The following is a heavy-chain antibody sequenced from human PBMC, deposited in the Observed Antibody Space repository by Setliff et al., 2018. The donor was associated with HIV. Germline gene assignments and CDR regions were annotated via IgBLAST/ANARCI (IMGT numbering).Heavy chain of an antibody. CDR3: AKELAASGLGYFDS. D-gene: IGHD3-22*01. Sequence: LRLSCAASGFTLSNYAMSWVRQAPGEGLEWVSAILRTAERTFYADSVKGRFTISRDNSKNTVYLQMNSLRAEDTAEYYCAKELAASGLGYFDSWGRGILVTVSS. V-gene: IGHV3-23*01. CDR2: ILRTAERT. CDR1: GFTLSNYA. J-gene: IGHJ4*02.